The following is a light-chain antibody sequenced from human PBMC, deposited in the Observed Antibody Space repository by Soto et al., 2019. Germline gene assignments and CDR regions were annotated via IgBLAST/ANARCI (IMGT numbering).Light chain of an antibody. V-gene: IGKV1-5*01. CDR1: QSIGSW. CDR2: DAS. J-gene: IGKJ3*01. Sequence: DIQMTQSPSTLSASVGDRVTITCRASQSIGSWLAWYQQKPGEAPKVLIYDASSLESGVPSRFSGSGSGTEFTLSINSLQPDDFATYYCQQYHIYSTFGPGTKVDIK. CDR3: QQYHIYST.